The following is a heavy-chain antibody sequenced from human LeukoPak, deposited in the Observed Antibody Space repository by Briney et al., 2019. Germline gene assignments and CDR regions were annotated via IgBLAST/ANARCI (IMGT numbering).Heavy chain of an antibody. CDR3: ARARLGSGWYEIDY. J-gene: IGHJ4*02. Sequence: ASVKVSCQASGYTFTSYGISWVRQAPGQGLEWMGWISAYNGNTNYAQKLQGRVTMTTDTSTSTAYMELRSLRSDDTAVYYCARARLGSGWYEIDYWGQGTLVTVSS. D-gene: IGHD6-19*01. CDR2: ISAYNGNT. CDR1: GYTFTSYG. V-gene: IGHV1-18*01.